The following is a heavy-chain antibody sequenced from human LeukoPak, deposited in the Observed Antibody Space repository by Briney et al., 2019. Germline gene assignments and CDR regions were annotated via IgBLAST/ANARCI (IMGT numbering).Heavy chain of an antibody. Sequence: PGGSLRLSCAASGFTFSNYAMSWIRQAPGKGQEWVANIKEDGTETYYVDSVKGRFTISRDNAKNSLYLQMNSLRVEDTAVYYCAKEGRSLQTYWGQGTLVTVSS. CDR3: AKEGRSLQTY. D-gene: IGHD5-24*01. V-gene: IGHV3-7*03. CDR2: IKEDGTET. CDR1: GFTFSNYA. J-gene: IGHJ4*02.